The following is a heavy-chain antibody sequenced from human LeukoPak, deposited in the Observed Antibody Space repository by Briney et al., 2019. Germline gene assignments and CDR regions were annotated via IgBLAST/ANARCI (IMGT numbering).Heavy chain of an antibody. J-gene: IGHJ4*02. CDR2: INHSGST. Sequence: SETLSLTCAVYGGSFSGYYWSWIRQPPGKGLEWIGEINHSGSTNYNPSLKSRVTISVDTSKNQLSLKLSSVTAADTAVYYCARSRGSYYKYYFDYWGQGTLVTVSS. CDR1: GGSFSGYY. V-gene: IGHV4-34*01. D-gene: IGHD1-26*01. CDR3: ARSRGSYYKYYFDY.